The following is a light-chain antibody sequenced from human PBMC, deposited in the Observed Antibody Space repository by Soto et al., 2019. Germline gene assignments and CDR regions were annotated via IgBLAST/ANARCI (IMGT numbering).Light chain of an antibody. CDR1: QSVPSNF. CDR2: DAS. CDR3: RQYDCSGT. V-gene: IGKV3-20*01. J-gene: IGKJ1*01. Sequence: EIVLTQSPGTLSLSPGERATLSCRASQSVPSNFLAWYQQKPGQAPILLIYDASRRATGIPARFSGSGSGTVFALTISRREPEDFAVWYWRQYDCSGTLGQGTAVEIK.